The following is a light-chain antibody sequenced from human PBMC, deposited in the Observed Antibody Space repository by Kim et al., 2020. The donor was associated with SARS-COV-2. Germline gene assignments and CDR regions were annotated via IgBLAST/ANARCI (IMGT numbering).Light chain of an antibody. V-gene: IGKV3-11*01. CDR2: DAS. J-gene: IGKJ5*01. CDR3: QRSSWPIS. Sequence: PGDGATLSCRASQSVGDFLAWYQQRPGQAPRLLIYDASKRATGIPAMFSGSGSGTDFTLTISTLESEDSAIYYCQRSSWPISFGQGTRLEIK. CDR1: QSVGDF.